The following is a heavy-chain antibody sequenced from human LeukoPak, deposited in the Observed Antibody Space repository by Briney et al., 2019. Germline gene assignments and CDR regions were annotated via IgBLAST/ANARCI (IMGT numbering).Heavy chain of an antibody. CDR3: ARGDIVVVPAAPYFDY. V-gene: IGHV4-30-4*01. CDR2: IYYSGST. Sequence: PSQTLSLTCTVSGGSISSGDYYWSWIRQPPGKGLEWIGYIYYSGSTYYNPSLKSRVTISVDTSKNQFSLKLSSVTAADTAVYYCARGDIVVVPAAPYFDYWGQGTLVTVFS. CDR1: GGSISSGDYY. J-gene: IGHJ4*02. D-gene: IGHD2-2*01.